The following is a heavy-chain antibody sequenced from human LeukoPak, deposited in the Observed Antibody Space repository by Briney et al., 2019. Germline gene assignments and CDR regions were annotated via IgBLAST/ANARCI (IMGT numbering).Heavy chain of an antibody. Sequence: PGGSLRLSCEASGFTVSSNYMSWVRQAPGKGLEWVSVIYSGGSTYYADSVKGRFTISRDNSKNTLYLQMNSLRAEDTAVYYCARENYGSGPGYFQHWGQGTLVTVSS. CDR1: GFTVSSNY. D-gene: IGHD3-10*01. CDR3: ARENYGSGPGYFQH. V-gene: IGHV3-53*01. CDR2: IYSGGST. J-gene: IGHJ1*01.